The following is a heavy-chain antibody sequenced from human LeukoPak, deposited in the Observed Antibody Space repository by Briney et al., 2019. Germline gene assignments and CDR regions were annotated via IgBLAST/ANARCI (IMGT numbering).Heavy chain of an antibody. CDR2: IYSGSDYI. CDR1: GFTFSSDR. D-gene: IGHD4/OR15-4a*01. Sequence: GGSLRLSCVASGFTFSSDRMNWVRQAPGKGLEWVSTIYSGSDYIYYADSVKGRFTISRDNAKNSLYLQMNSLRAEDTAIYYCARDLPVSGAYHQFDSWGQGTLVTFSS. J-gene: IGHJ4*02. CDR3: ARDLPVSGAYHQFDS. V-gene: IGHV3-21*01.